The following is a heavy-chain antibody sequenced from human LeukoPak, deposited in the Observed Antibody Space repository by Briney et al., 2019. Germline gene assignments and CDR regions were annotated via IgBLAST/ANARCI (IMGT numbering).Heavy chain of an antibody. CDR2: ISSSSTDI. V-gene: IGHV3-21*01. J-gene: IGHJ5*02. CDR1: GFTFSTYT. D-gene: IGHD6-13*01. Sequence: PGGSLRLSCAASGFTFSTYTMNWVHQAPGKGLEWVSSISSSSTDIYYADSVKGRFTISRDNAKNSLYLQMNSLRAEDTAVYYCARDLWLAAMGFDPWGQGTLVTVSS. CDR3: ARDLWLAAMGFDP.